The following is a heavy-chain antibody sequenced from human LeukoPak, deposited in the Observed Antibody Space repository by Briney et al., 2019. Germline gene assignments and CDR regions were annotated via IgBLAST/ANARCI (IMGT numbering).Heavy chain of an antibody. D-gene: IGHD6-19*01. V-gene: IGHV1-2*02. Sequence: ASVKVSCKTSGYTFTGYYIHWVRQAPGQGLEWMGWINPNSGDTNYAQKFQGRVTMTRDTSISTAYMELSRLRSDDTAVYYCARDGSSGLGTSDYYMDVWGKGTTVTVSS. J-gene: IGHJ6*03. CDR1: GYTFTGYY. CDR2: INPNSGDT. CDR3: ARDGSSGLGTSDYYMDV.